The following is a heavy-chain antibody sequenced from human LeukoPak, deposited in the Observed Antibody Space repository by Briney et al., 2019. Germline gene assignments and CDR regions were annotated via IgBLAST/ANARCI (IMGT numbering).Heavy chain of an antibody. CDR3: TRDSRHSGSF. D-gene: IGHD5-12*01. Sequence: GSLRPSCAASGFTFSDYYMSWIRQAPGKGLEWVANIGSRGNTIYYADSVKGRFTISRDNARNSLYLQLHSLRVEDTAVYYSTRDSRHSGSFWGQGTLVSVSS. V-gene: IGHV3-11*01. CDR2: IGSRGNTI. J-gene: IGHJ4*02. CDR1: GFTFSDYY.